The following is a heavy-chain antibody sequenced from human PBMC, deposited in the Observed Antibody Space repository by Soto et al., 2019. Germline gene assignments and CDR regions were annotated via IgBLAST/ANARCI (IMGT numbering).Heavy chain of an antibody. Sequence: PGGSLRLSCAASGFNFRDYYMSWIRQAPGKGLEWISYISSGSSTIYYADSVKGRFTISRDNAKNSLYLQMNSLRAEDTAVYYCARDAVAGNGQYDWFDPWGQGTQVTSPQ. J-gene: IGHJ5*02. CDR2: ISSGSSTI. CDR1: GFNFRDYY. CDR3: ARDAVAGNGQYDWFDP. D-gene: IGHD6-19*01. V-gene: IGHV3-11*04.